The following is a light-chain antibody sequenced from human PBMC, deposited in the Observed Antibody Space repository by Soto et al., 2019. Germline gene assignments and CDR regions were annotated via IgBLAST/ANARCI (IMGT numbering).Light chain of an antibody. J-gene: IGKJ5*01. V-gene: IGKV3-15*01. CDR2: GAS. Sequence: EVLMTQSPATLSLSPVEMAHLSCRSIQSFNNNLAWYQPTPGQAPRLLIYGASTRAPGVPARFSGNGSGTEFTLTISSLQSEDFAVYYCQQYYGSPGITFGQGTRLEIK. CDR3: QQYYGSPGIT. CDR1: QSFNNN.